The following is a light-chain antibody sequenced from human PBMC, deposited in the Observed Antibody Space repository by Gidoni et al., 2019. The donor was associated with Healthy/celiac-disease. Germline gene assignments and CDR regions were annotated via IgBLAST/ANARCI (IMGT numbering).Light chain of an antibody. J-gene: IGKJ1*01. CDR1: QSISSW. CDR3: QQYNSYSGT. CDR2: KAS. V-gene: IGKV1-5*03. Sequence: DIQMTQSPSTLSASVGDSVTITCRASQSISSWLAWYQQKPGKAPKLLSYKASSLESGVPSRFSGRGSGTEFTLTISSLQPDDFATYYCQQYNSYSGTFGQGTKVEIK.